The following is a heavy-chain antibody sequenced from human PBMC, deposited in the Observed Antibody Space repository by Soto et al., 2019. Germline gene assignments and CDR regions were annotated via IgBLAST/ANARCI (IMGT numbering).Heavy chain of an antibody. CDR3: VKDRTMAAPNDYFDY. J-gene: IGHJ4*02. Sequence: EVQLLESGGDLVQPGGSLRLSCVASGFTFSNFGMSWVRPAPGQGLQWVSIIGVDGVTTYYANSVRGRFTISRDNSKNTLYLQMNSLRAEDTAIYYCVKDRTMAAPNDYFDYWGQGTLVTVSS. CDR1: GFTFSNFG. D-gene: IGHD6-19*01. CDR2: IGVDGVTT. V-gene: IGHV3-23*01.